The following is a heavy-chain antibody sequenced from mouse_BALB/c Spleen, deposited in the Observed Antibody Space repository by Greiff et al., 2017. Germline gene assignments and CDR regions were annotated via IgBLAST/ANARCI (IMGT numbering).Heavy chain of an antibody. Sequence: DVMLVESGGGLVQPGGSRKLSCAASGFTFSSFGMHWVRQAPEKGLEWVAYISSGSSTIYYADTVKGRFTISRDNPKNTLFLQMTSLRSEDTAMYYCATIYYGNYVYAMDYWGQGTSVTVSS. D-gene: IGHD2-1*01. CDR1: GFTFSSFG. V-gene: IGHV5-17*02. CDR3: ATIYYGNYVYAMDY. J-gene: IGHJ4*01. CDR2: ISSGSSTI.